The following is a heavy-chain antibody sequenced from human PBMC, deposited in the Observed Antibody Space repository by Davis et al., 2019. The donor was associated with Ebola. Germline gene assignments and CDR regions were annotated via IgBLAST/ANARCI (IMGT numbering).Heavy chain of an antibody. D-gene: IGHD6-13*01. CDR1: GFTFSSYW. CDR2: INSDGSST. CDR3: ARLSALGSSSWYYHYYYYYMDV. V-gene: IGHV3-74*01. J-gene: IGHJ6*03. Sequence: HTGGSLRLSCAASGFTFSSYWMHWVRQAPGKGLVWVSRINSDGSSTSYADSVKGRFTISRDNAKNTLYLQMNSLRAEDTAVYYCARLSALGSSSWYYHYYYYYMDVWGKGTTVTVSS.